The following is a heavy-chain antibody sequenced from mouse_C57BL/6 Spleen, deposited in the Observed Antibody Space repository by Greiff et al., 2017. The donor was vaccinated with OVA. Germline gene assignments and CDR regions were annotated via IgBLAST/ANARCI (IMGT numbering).Heavy chain of an antibody. CDR1: GYTFTDYE. Sequence: VQGVESGAELVRPGASVTLSCKASGYTFTDYEMHWVKQTPVHGLEWIGAIDPDTGGTAYNQKFKGKAILTADKSSSTAYMELRSLTSVDSAVYYCTRSGLWGDAMDYWGQGTSVTVSS. J-gene: IGHJ4*01. CDR2: IDPDTGGT. CDR3: TRSGLWGDAMDY. V-gene: IGHV1-15*01. D-gene: IGHD3-2*02.